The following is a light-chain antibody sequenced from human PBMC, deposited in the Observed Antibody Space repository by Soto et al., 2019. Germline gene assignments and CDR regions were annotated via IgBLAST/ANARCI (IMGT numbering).Light chain of an antibody. CDR1: SSDVDGYNY. CDR3: SSYTSSSTFYV. CDR2: DVS. J-gene: IGLJ1*01. Sequence: QSVLTQPASLSGSPGQSITISCTGTSSDVDGYNYVSWYQQHPGKAPKLMIYDVSNRPSGVSNRFSGSKSGNTASLTISGLQAEDEADYYCSSYTSSSTFYVFGTGTKVTV. V-gene: IGLV2-14*01.